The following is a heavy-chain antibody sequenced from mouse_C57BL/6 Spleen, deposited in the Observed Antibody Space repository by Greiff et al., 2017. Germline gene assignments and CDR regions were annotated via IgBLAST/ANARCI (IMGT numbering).Heavy chain of an antibody. CDR1: GYTFTSYW. V-gene: IGHV1-52*01. Sequence: QVHVKQPGAELVRPGSSVKLSCKASGYTFTSYWMHWVKQRPIQGLEWIGNIDPSDSETHYNQKFKDKATLTVDKSSSTAYMQLSSLTSEDSAVYYCARPYYDYDAVFAYWGQGTLVTVSA. D-gene: IGHD2-4*01. CDR2: IDPSDSET. J-gene: IGHJ3*01. CDR3: ARPYYDYDAVFAY.